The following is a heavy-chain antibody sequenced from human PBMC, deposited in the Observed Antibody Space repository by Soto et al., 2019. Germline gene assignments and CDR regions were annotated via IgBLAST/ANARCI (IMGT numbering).Heavy chain of an antibody. V-gene: IGHV1-18*01. CDR2: ISAYNGNT. J-gene: IGHJ4*02. CDR1: GYTFTSYC. D-gene: IGHD6-19*01. Sequence: ASVKVSCKASGYTFTSYCISWVRQAPGQGLEWMGWISAYNGNTNYAQKLQGRVTMTTDTATSTAYMELRSLRSDDTAVYYCARDALPRIAEAGYYFDYWGQGTLVTVSS. CDR3: ARDALPRIAEAGYYFDY.